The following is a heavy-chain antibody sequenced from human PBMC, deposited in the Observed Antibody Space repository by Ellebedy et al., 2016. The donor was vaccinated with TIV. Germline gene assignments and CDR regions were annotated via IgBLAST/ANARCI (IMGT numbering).Heavy chain of an antibody. CDR2: IHPDIGST. CDR1: GYTFSIYY. D-gene: IGHD2-2*01. CDR3: ARDEYVLGSSSRGALDV. Sequence: AASVKVSCKASGYTFSIYYIHWVRQAPGQGLEWMGIIHPDIGSTTYAQKLQVRVTMTRDTSTSTVYMELSSLRSEDTAVYFCARDEYVLGSSSRGALDVWGRGTVVTVSS. V-gene: IGHV1-46*04. J-gene: IGHJ3*01.